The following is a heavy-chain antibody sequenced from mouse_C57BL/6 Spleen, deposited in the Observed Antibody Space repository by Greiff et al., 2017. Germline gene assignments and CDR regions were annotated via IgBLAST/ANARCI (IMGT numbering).Heavy chain of an antibody. CDR3: AREGYGGTGFAY. Sequence: QVQLQQSGAELAKPGASVKLSCKASGYTFTSYWMHWVKQRPGQGLEWIGYINPSSGYTKYNQKFKDKATLAEDKSSSTAYMQLSSLTYEDSAVYYCAREGYGGTGFAYWGQGTLVTVSA. D-gene: IGHD2-2*01. CDR2: INPSSGYT. J-gene: IGHJ3*01. CDR1: GYTFTSYW. V-gene: IGHV1-7*01.